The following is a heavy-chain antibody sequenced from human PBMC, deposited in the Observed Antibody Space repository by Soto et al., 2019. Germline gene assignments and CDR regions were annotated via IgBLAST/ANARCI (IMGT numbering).Heavy chain of an antibody. CDR3: AKEWGDYYDRSGYYGGGDY. CDR1: GFTFSSYA. CDR2: ISGSGGTT. V-gene: IGHV3-23*01. J-gene: IGHJ4*02. Sequence: LRLSCAASGFTFSSYAMSWVRQAPGKGLEWVSAISGSGGTTYYADSVKGRFTISRDNSKNTLYLQMNSLRAEDTAVYYCAKEWGDYYDRSGYYGGGDYWGQGTLVTVSS. D-gene: IGHD3-22*01.